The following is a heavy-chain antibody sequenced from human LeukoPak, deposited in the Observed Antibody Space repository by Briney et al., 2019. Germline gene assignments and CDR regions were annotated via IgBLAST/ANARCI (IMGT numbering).Heavy chain of an antibody. CDR3: VRQSSTYLDYFDY. CDR1: GFTFSTYD. D-gene: IGHD2-2*01. V-gene: IGHV3-13*04. CDR2: INTAGDT. J-gene: IGHJ4*02. Sequence: GSLRLSCAASGFTFSTYDMHWVRQTTGKGLEWVSAINTAGDTYYLGSVKGRFTISRENAKSSLYLQMNSLRAGDTAVYYCVRQSSTYLDYFDYWGQGTLVTVSS.